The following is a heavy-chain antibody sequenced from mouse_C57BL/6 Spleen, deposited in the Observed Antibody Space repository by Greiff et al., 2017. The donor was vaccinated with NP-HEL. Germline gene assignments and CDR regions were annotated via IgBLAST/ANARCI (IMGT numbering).Heavy chain of an antibody. CDR2: INPNNGGT. V-gene: IGHV1-22*01. CDR1: GYTFTDYN. J-gene: IGHJ1*03. CDR3: ASEVYDYDLWYFDV. D-gene: IGHD2-4*01. Sequence: EVQLQQSGPELVKPGASVKMSCKASGYTFTDYNMHWVKQSHGKSLEWIGYINPNNGGTSYNQKFKGKATLTVNKSSSTAYMELRSLTSEDSAVYYCASEVYDYDLWYFDVWGTGTTVTVSS.